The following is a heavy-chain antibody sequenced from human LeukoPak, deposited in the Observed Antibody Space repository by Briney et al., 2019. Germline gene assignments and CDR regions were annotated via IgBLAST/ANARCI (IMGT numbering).Heavy chain of an antibody. CDR1: GYTFTSYA. J-gene: IGHJ3*02. Sequence: ASVKVSCKASGYTFTSYAMNWVRQAPGQGLEWMGWINTNTGNPTYAQGFTGRFVFSLDTSVSTAYLQISSLKASDTAMYYCARHEPLDYYDSSGYYFGAFDIWGQGTMVTVS. V-gene: IGHV7-4-1*02. CDR2: INTNTGNP. CDR3: ARHEPLDYYDSSGYYFGAFDI. D-gene: IGHD3-22*01.